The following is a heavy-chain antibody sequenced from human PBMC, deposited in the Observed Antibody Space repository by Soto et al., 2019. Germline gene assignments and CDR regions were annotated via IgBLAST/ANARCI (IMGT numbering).Heavy chain of an antibody. CDR3: ARAGLSEGDYYYYGMDV. V-gene: IGHV7-4-1*01. CDR2: INTNTGNP. J-gene: IGHJ6*02. D-gene: IGHD1-26*01. Sequence: GASVKVSCKASGYTFTSSAMNWVRQAPGQGLEWMGWINTNTGNPTYAQGFTGRFVFSLDTSVSTAYLQICSLKAEDTAVYYCARAGLSEGDYYYYGMDVWGQGTTVTVSS. CDR1: GYTFTSSA.